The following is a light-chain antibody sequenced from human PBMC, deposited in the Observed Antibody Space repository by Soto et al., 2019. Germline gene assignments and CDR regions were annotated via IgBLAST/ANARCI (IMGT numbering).Light chain of an antibody. CDR2: EVS. Sequence: QSALTQPASVSGSPGQSITISCTGTSSNVGGYKYVSWYQQHPGKAPKLVIYEVSNRPSGVSNRFSGSKSGNTASLTISGLQAEDEADYYCRSYTSSSTRVFGGGTKLTVL. V-gene: IGLV2-14*01. J-gene: IGLJ2*01. CDR3: RSYTSSSTRV. CDR1: SSNVGGYKY.